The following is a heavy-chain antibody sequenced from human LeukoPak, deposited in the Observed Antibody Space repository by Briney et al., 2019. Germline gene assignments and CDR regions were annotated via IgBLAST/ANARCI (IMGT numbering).Heavy chain of an antibody. D-gene: IGHD3-9*01. CDR1: GFTFSSYA. CDR2: ISGSGGST. V-gene: IGHV3-23*01. J-gene: IGHJ4*02. Sequence: GGSLRLSCAASGFTFSSYAMSWVRQAPGKGLEWVSAISGSGGSTYYADSVKGRFTISRDNSKNTLYLQMNSLRAEDTAVYYCAKEIRYYDILTGYYKPHHFDYWGQGTLVTVSS. CDR3: AKEIRYYDILTGYYKPHHFDY.